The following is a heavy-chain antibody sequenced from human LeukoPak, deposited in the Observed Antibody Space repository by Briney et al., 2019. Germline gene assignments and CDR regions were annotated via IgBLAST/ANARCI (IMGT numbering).Heavy chain of an antibody. CDR3: ARAVDRVTMVRGVIKNYYYYMDV. CDR1: GFTVSSNY. V-gene: IGHV3-66*01. D-gene: IGHD3-10*01. CDR2: IYSGDNT. Sequence: GGSLRLSCAASGFTVSSNYMSWVRQAPGKGLEWVSGIYSGDNTYYADSVKGRFIISRDNSKSTLYLQMNSLRAEDTAVYYCARAVDRVTMVRGVIKNYYYYMDVWGKGTTVTVSS. J-gene: IGHJ6*03.